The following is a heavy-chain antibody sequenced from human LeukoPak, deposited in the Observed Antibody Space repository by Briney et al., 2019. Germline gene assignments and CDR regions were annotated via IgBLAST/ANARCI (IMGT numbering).Heavy chain of an antibody. CDR2: IYISGST. J-gene: IGHJ4*02. Sequence: KSSETLSLTCTVSGGSISSYYWSWIRQPAGKGLEWIGRIYISGSTNYNPSLKSRVTMSVDTSKNQFSLKLGSVTAADTAVYYCARLPTVTFFDYWGQGTLVTVSS. CDR1: GGSISSYY. CDR3: ARLPTVTFFDY. D-gene: IGHD4-17*01. V-gene: IGHV4-4*07.